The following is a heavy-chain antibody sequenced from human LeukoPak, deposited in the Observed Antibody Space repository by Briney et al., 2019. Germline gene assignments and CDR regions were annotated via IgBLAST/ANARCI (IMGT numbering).Heavy chain of an antibody. V-gene: IGHV4-39*01. CDR2: IYYSGST. J-gene: IGHJ5*02. CDR3: ARQGQTRASIAARLDAEHWFDP. D-gene: IGHD6-6*01. CDR1: GGSFSGYY. Sequence: PSETLSLTCAVYGGSFSGYYWGWIRQPPGKGLEWIGSIYYSGSTYYNPSLKSRVTISVDTSKNQFSLKLSSVTAADTAVYYCARQGQTRASIAARLDAEHWFDPWGQGTLVTVSS.